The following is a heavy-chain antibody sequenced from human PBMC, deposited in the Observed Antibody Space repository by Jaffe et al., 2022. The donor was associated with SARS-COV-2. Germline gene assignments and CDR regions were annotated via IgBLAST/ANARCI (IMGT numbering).Heavy chain of an antibody. CDR2: ISGSGGNT. Sequence: EVQLLESGGGLAQPGGSLRLSCAASGFTFSTYAMSWVRQAPGKGLEWVSGISGSGGNTYYADSVEGRFTISRDNSKNTLYLQMNSLRAEDTAVYYCAKGPPKFRGGNSGFDYWGQGTLVTVSS. V-gene: IGHV3-23*01. CDR1: GFTFSTYA. CDR3: AKGPPKFRGGNSGFDY. J-gene: IGHJ4*02. D-gene: IGHD2-15*01.